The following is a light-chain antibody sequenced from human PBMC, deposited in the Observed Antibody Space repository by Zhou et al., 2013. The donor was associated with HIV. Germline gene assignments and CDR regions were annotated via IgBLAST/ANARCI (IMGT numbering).Light chain of an antibody. CDR1: QSVGSY. Sequence: EIVLTQSPATLSLSPGEGATLSCRASQSVGSYLAWFQQKPGQAPRLLIYTASNRATGIPARFRGSGSGTDFTLTISSLEPEDFAVYYCHQRNNWPWTFSQGTKVEIK. V-gene: IGKV3-11*01. CDR2: TAS. CDR3: HQRNNWPWT. J-gene: IGKJ1*01.